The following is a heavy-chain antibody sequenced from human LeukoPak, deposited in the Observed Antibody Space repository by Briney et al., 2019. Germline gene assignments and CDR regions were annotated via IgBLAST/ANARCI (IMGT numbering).Heavy chain of an antibody. J-gene: IGHJ4*02. D-gene: IGHD2-8*01. CDR3: ARGKMVYAPFDY. CDR1: GFTFSSYG. V-gene: IGHV3-53*01. CDR2: IYSGGST. Sequence: GRSLRLSCAASGFTFSSYGMHWVRQAPGKGLEWVSVIYSGGSTYYADSVKGRFTISRDNSKNTLYLQMNSLRAEDTAVYYCARGKMVYAPFDYWGQGTLVTVSS.